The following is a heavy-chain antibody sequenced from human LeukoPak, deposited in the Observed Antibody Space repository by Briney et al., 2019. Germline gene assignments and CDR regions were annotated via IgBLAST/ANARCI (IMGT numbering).Heavy chain of an antibody. CDR3: AHGDFFDY. J-gene: IGHJ4*02. V-gene: IGHV1-2*02. Sequence: GASVKVSCKASGYSFTDYYMHWVRRAPGQGLEWMGWINPNSGDTNYAQKFQGRVTMTRDTSISTAYLDLVRLRSDDTAVYFCAHGDFFDYWGQGTLVTVSS. CDR1: GYSFTDYY. CDR2: INPNSGDT. D-gene: IGHD4-17*01.